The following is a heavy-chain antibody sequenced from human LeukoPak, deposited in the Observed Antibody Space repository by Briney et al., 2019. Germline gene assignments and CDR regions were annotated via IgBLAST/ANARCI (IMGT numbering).Heavy chain of an antibody. Sequence: PGGSLRLSCAASGFTFSSYSMNWVRQAPGKGLEWVSSISGSNSYIYYADSVKGRFTISRDNAKNSLYLQMNSLRAEDTAVYYCARLRWYAFDIWGQGTMVTVSS. D-gene: IGHD2-15*01. CDR3: ARLRWYAFDI. CDR1: GFTFSSYS. J-gene: IGHJ3*02. V-gene: IGHV3-21*01. CDR2: ISGSNSYI.